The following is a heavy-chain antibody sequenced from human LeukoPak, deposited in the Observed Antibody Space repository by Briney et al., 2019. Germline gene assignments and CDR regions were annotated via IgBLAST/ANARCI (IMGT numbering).Heavy chain of an antibody. V-gene: IGHV4-59*01. D-gene: IGHD6-6*01. Sequence: KPSETLSLTCTVSGGSISGYYWSWLRQPPGKGLEWIGYIYYSGSINYNPSLKSRVTISVDTSKNQFSLKLSSVTAADTAVYYCARGLYSTSRGYYYYYMDVWGKGTTVTVSS. CDR3: ARGLYSTSRGYYYYYMDV. CDR1: GGSISGYY. CDR2: IYYSGSI. J-gene: IGHJ6*03.